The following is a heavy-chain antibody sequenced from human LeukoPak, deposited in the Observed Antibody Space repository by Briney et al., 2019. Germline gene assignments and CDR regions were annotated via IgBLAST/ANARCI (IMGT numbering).Heavy chain of an antibody. Sequence: SETLSLTCSVSGGSIGSSSYYWRWIRQPPGKGLEWNGNIYYSGSTYFNPSLKSRVTISVDTSKNQFSLKLSAVAAADTAVYYCASVRRGFGESSKYYSYYYMDVWGIGTTVTISS. J-gene: IGHJ6*03. D-gene: IGHD3-10*01. V-gene: IGHV4-39*01. CDR2: IYYSGST. CDR3: ASVRRGFGESSKYYSYYYMDV. CDR1: GGSIGSSSYY.